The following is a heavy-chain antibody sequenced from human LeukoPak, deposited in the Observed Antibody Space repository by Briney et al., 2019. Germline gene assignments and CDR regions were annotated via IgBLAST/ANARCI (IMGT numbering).Heavy chain of an antibody. Sequence: GGSLRLSCAASGFTFSGSAMHWVRQASGKGLEWVGRIRSIPNNYATAYAASVKGRFTISRDDSKNTAYLQMNSLKTEDTAVYYCTTLTVTTVGFDYWGQGTLVTVSS. J-gene: IGHJ4*02. V-gene: IGHV3-73*01. CDR1: GFTFSGSA. D-gene: IGHD4-17*01. CDR3: TTLTVTTVGFDY. CDR2: IRSIPNNYAT.